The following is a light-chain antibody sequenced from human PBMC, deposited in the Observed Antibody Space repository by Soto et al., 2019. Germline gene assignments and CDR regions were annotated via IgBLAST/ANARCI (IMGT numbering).Light chain of an antibody. Sequence: QSVLTQPASVSGSLGQSIIISCIGTSSDVGGHNSVSWYRQDPGKAPKLMIPDVSNRPSGVSDRFSGSKSGNTASLTISGLQIEDEADDDCSSFTSSVAYVFGTGTKVTVL. CDR2: DVS. CDR1: SSDVGGHNS. CDR3: SSFTSSVAYV. V-gene: IGLV2-14*01. J-gene: IGLJ1*01.